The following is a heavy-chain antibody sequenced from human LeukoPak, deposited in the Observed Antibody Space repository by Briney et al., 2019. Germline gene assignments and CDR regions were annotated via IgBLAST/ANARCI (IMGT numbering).Heavy chain of an antibody. CDR2: MNPNSGNT. D-gene: IGHD3-9*01. J-gene: IGHJ3*02. Sequence: ASVKVSCKASGYTFTSYDINWVRQATGQGLEWMGWMNPNSGNTGYAQKFQGRVTMTRNTSISTAYMELSSLRSEDMAMYYCARWYYDILTGYPHFDIWGKGQWSPSLQ. CDR3: ARWYYDILTGYPHFDI. V-gene: IGHV1-8*01. CDR1: GYTFTSYD.